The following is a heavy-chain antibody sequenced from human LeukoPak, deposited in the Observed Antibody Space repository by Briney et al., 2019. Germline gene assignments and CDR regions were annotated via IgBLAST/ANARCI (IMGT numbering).Heavy chain of an antibody. J-gene: IGHJ6*03. CDR3: RSSGWYDYYYYMDV. D-gene: IGHD6-19*01. CDR1: GGSISSSSYY. Sequence: SETLSLTCTVSGGSISSSSYYWGWIRQPPGKGLEWIGSIYYSGSTYYNPSLKSRVTISVDRSKNQFSLKLSSVTAADTAVYYCRSSGWYDYYYYMDVWGKGTTVTVSS. V-gene: IGHV4-39*07. CDR2: IYYSGST.